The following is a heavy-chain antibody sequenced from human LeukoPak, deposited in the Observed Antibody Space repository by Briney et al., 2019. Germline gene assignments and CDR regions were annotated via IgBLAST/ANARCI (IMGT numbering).Heavy chain of an antibody. V-gene: IGHV4-34*01. Sequence: SETLSLTCADYGGSFSGYYWSWIRQPPGKGLEWIGEINHSGSTNYNPSLKSRVTMSVDTSKNQFSLKLTSVTAADTAVYYCARNSATGLAYWGQGSLVTVSS. CDR3: ARNSATGLAY. CDR1: GGSFSGYY. CDR2: INHSGST. J-gene: IGHJ4*02. D-gene: IGHD1-1*01.